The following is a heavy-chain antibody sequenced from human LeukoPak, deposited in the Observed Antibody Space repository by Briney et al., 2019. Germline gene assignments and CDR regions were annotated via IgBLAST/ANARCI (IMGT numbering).Heavy chain of an antibody. CDR3: ARDQSAVAGTSDY. D-gene: IGHD6-19*01. CDR2: ISPNSGGT. J-gene: IGHJ4*02. CDR1: GYTFTGYY. Sequence: ASVKVSCKASGYTFTGYYMHWVRQAPGQGLEWMGWISPNSGGTNYAQKFQGRVTMTRDTSISTAYMELSRLRSDDTAVYYCARDQSAVAGTSDYWGQGTLVTVSS. V-gene: IGHV1-2*02.